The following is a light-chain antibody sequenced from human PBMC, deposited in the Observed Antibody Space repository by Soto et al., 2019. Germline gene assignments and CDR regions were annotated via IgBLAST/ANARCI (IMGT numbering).Light chain of an antibody. CDR1: QSVSSSY. V-gene: IGKV3-20*01. CDR2: GAS. Sequence: EIVLTQSPGTLSLSPGERATLSCRASQSVSSSYLAWYQQKPGQAPRLLVYGASSRATGIPDRFSGSGSGTDFTLTISRLEPADFAVYYCQQYGSSLYTFGQGNKLEIK. CDR3: QQYGSSLYT. J-gene: IGKJ2*01.